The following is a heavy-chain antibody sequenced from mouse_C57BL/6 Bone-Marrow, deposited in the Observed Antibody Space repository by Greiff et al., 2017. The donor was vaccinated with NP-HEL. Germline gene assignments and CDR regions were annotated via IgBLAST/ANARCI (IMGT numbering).Heavy chain of an antibody. CDR2: IYPRSGNT. J-gene: IGHJ1*03. CDR1: GYTFTSYG. CDR3: ARGSHLWYFDV. V-gene: IGHV1-81*01. D-gene: IGHD6-1*01. Sequence: QVQLKESGAELARPGASVKLSCKASGYTFTSYGISWVKQRTGQGLEWIGEIYPRSGNTYYNEKFKGKATLTADKSSSTAYMELRSLTSEDSAVYFCARGSHLWYFDVWGRGTTVTVSS.